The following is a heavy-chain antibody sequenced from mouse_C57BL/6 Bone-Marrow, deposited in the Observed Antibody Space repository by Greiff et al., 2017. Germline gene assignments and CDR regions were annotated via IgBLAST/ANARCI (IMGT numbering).Heavy chain of an antibody. CDR1: GYTFTDYN. J-gene: IGHJ2*01. V-gene: IGHV1-18*01. CDR2: INPNNGGT. D-gene: IGHD3-3*01. CDR3: ARSPYTRGYYFDY. Sequence: EVQLVESGPELVKPGASVKIPCKASGYTFTDYNMDWVKQSHGKSLEWIGDINPNNGGTIYNQKFKGKATLTVDKSSSTAYMELRSLTSEDTAVYYCARSPYTRGYYFDYWGQGTTLTVSS.